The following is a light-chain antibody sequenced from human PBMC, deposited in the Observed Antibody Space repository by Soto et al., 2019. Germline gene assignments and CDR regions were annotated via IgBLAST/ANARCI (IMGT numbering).Light chain of an antibody. CDR2: EVS. Sequence: QSALTQPASVSGSPGQSIAISCTGTTSDVGGYNYVSWYQQHPGKVPKLLIHEVSNRPSGVSNRFSGSKSGNTASLTISGLQAEDEADYYCLSKISTISYVFGTGTKVTV. J-gene: IGLJ1*01. CDR1: TSDVGGYNY. CDR3: LSKISTISYV. V-gene: IGLV2-14*01.